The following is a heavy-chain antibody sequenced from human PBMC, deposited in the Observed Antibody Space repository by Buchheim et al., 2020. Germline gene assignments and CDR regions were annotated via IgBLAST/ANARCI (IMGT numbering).Heavy chain of an antibody. CDR2: INHSGST. D-gene: IGHD3-3*01. Sequence: QVQLQQWGAGLLKPSETLSLTCAVYGGSFSGYYWSWIRQPPGKGLEWIGEINHSGSTNYNPSLKSRVTISVDTSTNQFSLKLSSVTAADTAVYYCARAGRFLEWLLYRSDYYYGMDVWGQGTT. CDR1: GGSFSGYY. J-gene: IGHJ6*01. CDR3: ARAGRFLEWLLYRSDYYYGMDV. V-gene: IGHV4-34*01.